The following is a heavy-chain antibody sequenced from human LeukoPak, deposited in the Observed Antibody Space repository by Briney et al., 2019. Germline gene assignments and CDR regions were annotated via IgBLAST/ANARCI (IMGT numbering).Heavy chain of an antibody. CDR2: INHSGST. D-gene: IGHD3-10*01. CDR3: ARRVGRYFGERAYYYNYMDV. V-gene: IGHV4-34*01. J-gene: IGHJ6*03. Sequence: SETLSLTCAVYGGSFSGYYWSWIRQPPGKGLEWIGEINHSGSTKNNPSLKSRVTISVDTSRNQFSLKLSSVTAADTAVYYCARRVGRYFGERAYYYNYMDVWGKGTTVTISS. CDR1: GGSFSGYY.